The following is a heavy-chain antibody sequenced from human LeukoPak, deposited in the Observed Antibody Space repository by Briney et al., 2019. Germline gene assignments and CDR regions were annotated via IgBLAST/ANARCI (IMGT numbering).Heavy chain of an antibody. V-gene: IGHV3-74*01. CDR3: ARPVYYGSQSYWDY. Sequence: GGSLRLSCAASGFTFSSYWMSWVRQAPGKGLVWVSRINTDGSSTNYADSVKGRFTISRDNAKNTLYLQMNSLRAEDTAVYFCARPVYYGSQSYWDYWGQGTLVTVSS. CDR1: GFTFSSYW. D-gene: IGHD3-10*01. CDR2: INTDGSST. J-gene: IGHJ4*02.